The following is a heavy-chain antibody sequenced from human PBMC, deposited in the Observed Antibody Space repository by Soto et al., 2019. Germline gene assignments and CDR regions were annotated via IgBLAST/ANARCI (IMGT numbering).Heavy chain of an antibody. D-gene: IGHD3-10*01. CDR3: ARGLIVWFGELSRRGGYYYYMDV. CDR2: INDSGNI. J-gene: IGHJ6*03. V-gene: IGHV4-34*01. CDR1: GGSFSGYQ. Sequence: QVQLQQWGAGLLKPSETLSLTCAVYGGSFSGYQWSWIRQTPGKGLEWIGEINDSGNINYNPSLKSRVTLLVDTAKKQISLKRSSVTAADTAVYYCARGLIVWFGELSRRGGYYYYMDVWGKGTTVTVSS.